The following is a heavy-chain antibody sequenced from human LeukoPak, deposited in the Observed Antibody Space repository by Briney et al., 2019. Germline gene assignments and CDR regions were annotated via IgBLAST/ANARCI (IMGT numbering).Heavy chain of an antibody. CDR1: GFTFSSYA. CDR3: AKGIPFDY. CDR2: ISGGGGST. Sequence: TGGSLRLSCAASGFTFSSYAMNWVRQAPGKGLEWVSGISGGGGSTYYADSVKGRFTISRDNSKNPVYLQMNSLRAEDAAVYYCAKGIPFDYRGQGTLVTVSS. V-gene: IGHV3-23*01. J-gene: IGHJ4*02.